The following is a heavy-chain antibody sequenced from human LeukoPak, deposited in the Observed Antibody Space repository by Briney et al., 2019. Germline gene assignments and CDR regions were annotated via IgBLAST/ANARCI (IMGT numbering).Heavy chain of an antibody. Sequence: SETLSLTCAVYGGPFSGYYWSWVRQPPGQGLEWIGEIYHSGSTNYNPSLKSPVTISVDKSKNQFSLKLSSVTAADTAVYYCARGSPLYYYYYMDVWGKGTTVTVSS. J-gene: IGHJ6*03. CDR2: IYHSGST. CDR1: GGPFSGYY. V-gene: IGHV4-34*01. CDR3: ARGSPLYYYYYMDV.